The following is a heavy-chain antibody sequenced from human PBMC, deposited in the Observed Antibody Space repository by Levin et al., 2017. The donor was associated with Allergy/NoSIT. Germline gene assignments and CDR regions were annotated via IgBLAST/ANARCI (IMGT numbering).Heavy chain of an antibody. V-gene: IGHV3-11*01. D-gene: IGHD2-15*01. CDR3: ARDGYCSGGSCYSLAWGVGVRKENHAFDI. CDR2: ISSSGSTI. Sequence: GGSLRLSCAASGFTFSDYYMTWIRQAPGKGLEWVSYISSSGSTIYYADSVKGRFTISRDNARNSLYLQMNSLRAEDTAVYYCARDGYCSGGSCYSLAWGVGVRKENHAFDIWGQGTVVTVSS. CDR1: GFTFSDYY. J-gene: IGHJ3*02.